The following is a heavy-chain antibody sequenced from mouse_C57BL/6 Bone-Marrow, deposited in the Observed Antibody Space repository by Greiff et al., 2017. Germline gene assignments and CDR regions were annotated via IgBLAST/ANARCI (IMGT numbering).Heavy chain of an antibody. CDR2: IYPSDSET. D-gene: IGHD2-4*01. Sequence: QVQLQQPGAELVRPGSSVKLSCKASGYTFTSYWMDWVKQRPGQGLEWIGNIYPSDSETHYNQKFKDKATLTVDKSSSTAYMQLSSLTSEASAVYDWARSGDYDVGAWFAYWGRGTLVTVSA. CDR3: ARSGDYDVGAWFAY. CDR1: GYTFTSYW. J-gene: IGHJ3*01. V-gene: IGHV1-61*01.